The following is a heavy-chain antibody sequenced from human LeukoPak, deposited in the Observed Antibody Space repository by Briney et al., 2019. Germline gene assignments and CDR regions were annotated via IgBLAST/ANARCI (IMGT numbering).Heavy chain of an antibody. CDR1: GFTFSSHA. V-gene: IGHV3-23*01. Sequence: GGSLRLSCAASGFTFSSHAMSWVRQAPGKGLEWVSATGSTGRDTYYADSVKGRFTISRDNSKNTLYLQMNSLRAEDTAVYYCAKEDYYGSGSYRDFDYWGQGTLVTVS. CDR2: TGSTGRDT. D-gene: IGHD3-10*01. J-gene: IGHJ4*02. CDR3: AKEDYYGSGSYRDFDY.